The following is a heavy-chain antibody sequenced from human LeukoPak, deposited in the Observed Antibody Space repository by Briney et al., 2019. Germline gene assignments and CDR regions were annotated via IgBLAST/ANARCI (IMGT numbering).Heavy chain of an antibody. CDR1: GFTFSSFN. Sequence: PGGSLRLSCEASGFTFSSFNMHWVRQAPGKGLEWVTFIWDDGNDKHYADSVKGRFTISRDNAKNSLYLQMNSLRAEDTALYYCAREKLGSGFDYWGQGTLVTVSS. J-gene: IGHJ4*02. CDR3: AREKLGSGFDY. D-gene: IGHD2-15*01. V-gene: IGHV3-33*01. CDR2: IWDDGNDK.